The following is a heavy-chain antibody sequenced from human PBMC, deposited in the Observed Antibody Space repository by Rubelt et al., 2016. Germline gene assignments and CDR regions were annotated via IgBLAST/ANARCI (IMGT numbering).Heavy chain of an antibody. D-gene: IGHD5-18*01. V-gene: IGHV3-23*01. Sequence: WVSAISGLGGSRYYADSVKGRCTISRDNSKNTMFLQIDSLRAEDTAVYYCAKDRGRGYSYVFFYWGQGALVTVSS. J-gene: IGHJ4*02. CDR2: ISGLGGSR. CDR3: AKDRGRGYSYVFFY.